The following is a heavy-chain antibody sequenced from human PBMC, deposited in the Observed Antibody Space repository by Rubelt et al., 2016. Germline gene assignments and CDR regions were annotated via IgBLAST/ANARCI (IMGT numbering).Heavy chain of an antibody. CDR1: GLTFSIYA. CDR2: VSGSGGIT. D-gene: IGHD6-13*01. J-gene: IGHJ4*02. Sequence: GGSLRLSCAASGLTFSIYAMNWVRQAPGKGLEWVSVVSGSGGITYYADSVKGRFTISRDNSKNTLYLQMNSLRAEDTALYYCAKDLMLAAAPPSDYWGQGTLVTVSS. V-gene: IGHV3-23*01. CDR3: AKDLMLAAAPPSDY.